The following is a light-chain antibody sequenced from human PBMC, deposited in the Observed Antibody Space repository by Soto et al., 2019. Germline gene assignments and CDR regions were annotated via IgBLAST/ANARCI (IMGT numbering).Light chain of an antibody. CDR2: EGS. Sequence: QSALTQPASVSGSPGQSITISCTGTSSDVGSYNLVSWYQQHPGKAPKLMIYEGSKRPSGVSNRFSGSKSGNTASLTISGLQAEDEGDYYCCSHAGSSTFYVYGTGTKVTL. J-gene: IGLJ1*01. CDR3: CSHAGSSTFYV. V-gene: IGLV2-23*03. CDR1: SSDVGSYNL.